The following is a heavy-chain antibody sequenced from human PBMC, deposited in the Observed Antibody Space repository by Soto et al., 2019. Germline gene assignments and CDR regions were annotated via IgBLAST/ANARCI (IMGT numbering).Heavy chain of an antibody. CDR3: AREGRYCSGGSCYSPFDY. D-gene: IGHD2-15*01. CDR1: GFTFSSYW. Sequence: EVQLVESGGGLVQPGGSLRLSCAASGFTFSSYWMSWVRQAPGKGLEWVANIKQDGSEKYYVDSVKGRLTISRDNAKNSLYLQMNSLRAEDTAVYYCAREGRYCSGGSCYSPFDYWGQGTLVTVSS. J-gene: IGHJ4*02. CDR2: IKQDGSEK. V-gene: IGHV3-7*05.